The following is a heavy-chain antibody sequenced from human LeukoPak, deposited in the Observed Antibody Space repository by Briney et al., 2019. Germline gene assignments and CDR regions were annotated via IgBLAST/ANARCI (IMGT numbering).Heavy chain of an antibody. Sequence: GTSLRLSCAASEFTFSHYAMHWVRQAPGKGLVWVSRINSDGSSTSYADSVKGRFTISRDNAKNTLYLQMNSLRAEDTAFYYCAKAPSGDSSGYYTDAFDIWGQGTMVTVSS. V-gene: IGHV3-74*01. J-gene: IGHJ3*02. CDR2: INSDGSST. D-gene: IGHD3-22*01. CDR1: EFTFSHYA. CDR3: AKAPSGDSSGYYTDAFDI.